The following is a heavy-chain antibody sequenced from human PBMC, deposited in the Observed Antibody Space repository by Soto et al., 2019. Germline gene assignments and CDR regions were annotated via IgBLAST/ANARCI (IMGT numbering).Heavy chain of an antibody. Sequence: QVQLQESGPGLVKPSETLSLTCTVSGGSIRSYYWSWIRQPPGKGLEWIGYIYYSGSTNYNPSLKSRVTISLDTSKNQFSLKLSSVTAADTAVYYCARNYGHAFDIWGQGTMVTVSS. J-gene: IGHJ3*02. CDR2: IYYSGST. CDR1: GGSIRSYY. V-gene: IGHV4-59*01. D-gene: IGHD1-7*01. CDR3: ARNYGHAFDI.